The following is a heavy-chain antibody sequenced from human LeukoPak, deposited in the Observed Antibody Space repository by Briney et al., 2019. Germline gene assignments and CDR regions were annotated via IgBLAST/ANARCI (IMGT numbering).Heavy chain of an antibody. CDR2: IIPIFGTA. CDR3: ARGQDYYGSGSYYCFDY. V-gene: IGHV1-69*13. D-gene: IGHD3-10*01. J-gene: IGHJ4*02. Sequence: GASVKVSCKASGGTFSSNAISWVRQAPGQGLEWMGGIIPIFGTANYAQKFQGRVTITADESTSTAYMELSSLRSEDTAVYYCARGQDYYGSGSYYCFDYWGQGTLVTVSS. CDR1: GGTFSSNA.